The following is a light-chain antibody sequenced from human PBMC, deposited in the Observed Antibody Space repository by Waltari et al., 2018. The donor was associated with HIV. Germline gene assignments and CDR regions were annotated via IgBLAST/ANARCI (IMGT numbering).Light chain of an antibody. CDR1: QSVSSSY. J-gene: IGKJ2*01. CDR3: QHFDTSLPKYT. V-gene: IGKV3-20*01. CDR2: GAS. Sequence: EFVLTQSPGPLSLSPGARATLPCRASQSVSSSYLAWYQQRPGQAPRLLIYGASSRAAGIPDRFTGSGSGTDFTLTISRLEPEDFAVYYCQHFDTSLPKYTFGQGTKLEIK.